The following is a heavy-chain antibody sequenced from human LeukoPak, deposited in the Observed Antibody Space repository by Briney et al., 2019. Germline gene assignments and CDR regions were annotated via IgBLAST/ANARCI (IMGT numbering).Heavy chain of an antibody. D-gene: IGHD1-26*01. V-gene: IGHV4-59*08. J-gene: IGHJ5*02. CDR3: ARHAPGIVGATRWFDP. Sequence: SETLSLTCTVSGGSISSYYWSWIRQPPGKGLEWIGYIYYSGSTNYNPSLKSRVTISVDTSKNQFSLKLSSVTAADTAVYYCARHAPGIVGATRWFDPWGQGTLVTVSS. CDR2: IYYSGST. CDR1: GGSISSYY.